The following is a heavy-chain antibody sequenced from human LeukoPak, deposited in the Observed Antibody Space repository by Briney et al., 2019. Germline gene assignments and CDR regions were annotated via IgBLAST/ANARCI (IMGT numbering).Heavy chain of an antibody. V-gene: IGHV4-34*01. D-gene: IGHD3-10*01. CDR2: INHSGST. CDR1: GGSFSGYY. CDR3: ARGLSTDV. Sequence: PSETLSLTCAVYGGSFSGYYWSWIRQPPGKGLEWIGEINHSGSTNHNPSLKSRVTISVDTSKNQFSLKLSSVTAADTAVYYCARGLSTDVWGKGTTVTVSS. J-gene: IGHJ6*04.